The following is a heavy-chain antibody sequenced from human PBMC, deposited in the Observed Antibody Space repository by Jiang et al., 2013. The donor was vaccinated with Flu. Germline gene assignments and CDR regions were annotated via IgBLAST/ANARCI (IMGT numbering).Heavy chain of an antibody. V-gene: IGHV1-69*01. Sequence: SGAEVKKPGSSVKVSCKASGGTFSSYAISWVRQAPGQGLEWMGGIIPIFGTANYAQKFQGRVTITADESTSTAYMELSSLRSEDTAVYYCARGNPFTAGTSPTFDYWAREPWSPSPQ. CDR3: ARGNPFTAGTSPTFDY. CDR1: GGTFSSYA. D-gene: IGHD1-7*01. CDR2: IIPIFGTA. J-gene: IGHJ4*02.